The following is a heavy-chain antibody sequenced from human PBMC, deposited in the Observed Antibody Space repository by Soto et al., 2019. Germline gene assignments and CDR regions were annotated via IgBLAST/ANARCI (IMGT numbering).Heavy chain of an antibody. J-gene: IGHJ6*02. Sequence: SETLSLTCTVSGGSISSYYWSWIRQPPGKGLEWIGYIYYSGSTNYNPSLKSRVAISVDTSKNQFSLKLSSVTAADTAVYYCARARVYYGMDVWGQGTTVTVSS. CDR3: ARARVYYGMDV. CDR2: IYYSGST. V-gene: IGHV4-59*01. CDR1: GGSISSYY.